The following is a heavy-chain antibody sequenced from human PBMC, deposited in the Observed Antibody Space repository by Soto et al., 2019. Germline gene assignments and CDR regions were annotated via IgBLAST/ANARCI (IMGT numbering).Heavy chain of an antibody. CDR3: ANSIAADGTNASDRKYYSYYYGMDV. CDR1: GFTFSSYA. Sequence: GGSLRLSCAASGFTFSSYAMSWVRQAPGKGLEWVSAISGSGGSTYYADSVKGRFTISRDNSKNTLYLQMNSLRAEDTAVYYCANSIAADGTNASDRKYYSYYYGMDVWGQGTTVTVSS. D-gene: IGHD6-13*01. CDR2: ISGSGGST. V-gene: IGHV3-23*01. J-gene: IGHJ6*02.